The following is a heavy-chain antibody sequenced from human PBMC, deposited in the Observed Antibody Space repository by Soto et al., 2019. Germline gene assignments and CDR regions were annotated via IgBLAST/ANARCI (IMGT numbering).Heavy chain of an antibody. V-gene: IGHV4-59*01. CDR2: TYHRGST. CDR3: ARGGKKNYYGSGTKTGGYNWFDP. Sequence: SETLSLTCSVSGVSISSYFWSWIRQPPGRGLEWIGYTYHRGSTNYSPSLKSRVAISLDTSENQFSLKVNSVAAADTAVYYCARGGKKNYYGSGTKTGGYNWFDPWGQGTLVTVSS. D-gene: IGHD3-10*01. J-gene: IGHJ5*02. CDR1: GVSISSYF.